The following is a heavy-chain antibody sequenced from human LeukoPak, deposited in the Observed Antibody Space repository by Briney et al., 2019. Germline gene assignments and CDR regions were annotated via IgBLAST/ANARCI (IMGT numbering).Heavy chain of an antibody. J-gene: IGHJ4*02. CDR3: ATSADFWSGYYHNFDY. Sequence: GGSLRLSCAASGFTFSSSAMNWVRQAPGKGLEWVSGISGSGGRTYDADSVKGRFTISRDNSKNTLYLQMNSLRAKDTAVYYCATSADFWSGYYHNFDYWGQGTLVTVSS. CDR2: ISGSGGRT. CDR1: GFTFSSSA. D-gene: IGHD3-3*01. V-gene: IGHV3-23*01.